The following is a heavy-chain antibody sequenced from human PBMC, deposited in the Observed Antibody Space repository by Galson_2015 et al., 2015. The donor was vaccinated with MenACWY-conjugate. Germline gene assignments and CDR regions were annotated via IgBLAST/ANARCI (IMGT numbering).Heavy chain of an antibody. J-gene: IGHJ4*02. D-gene: IGHD3-9*01. CDR1: GFPFSSYA. Sequence: SLRLSCAVSGFPFSSYAMTWVRQAPGTGLEWVSTISDSGRTTYYADSVQGRFTISRDNSKNKVFLQMNSLRAEDAAAYYCAKDLVKNYEMLTGYFSDWGQGALVTVSS. CDR2: ISDSGRTT. CDR3: AKDLVKNYEMLTGYFSD. V-gene: IGHV3-23*01.